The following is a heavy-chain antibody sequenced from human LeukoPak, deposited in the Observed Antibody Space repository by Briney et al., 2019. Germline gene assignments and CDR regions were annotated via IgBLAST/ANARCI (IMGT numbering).Heavy chain of an antibody. CDR1: GYTFTNYY. D-gene: IGHD3-22*01. CDR3: ARIYYYDTSGYYY. V-gene: IGHV1-2*02. J-gene: IGHJ4*02. CDR2: INPISGGT. Sequence: ASVKVSRKASGYTFTNYYIHRVRQAPGQGLEWMGWINPISGGTNYAQKFQGRVTLTRDTSITTAYMDLSRLRSDDTAVYYCARIYYYDTSGYYYWGQGTLVTVSS.